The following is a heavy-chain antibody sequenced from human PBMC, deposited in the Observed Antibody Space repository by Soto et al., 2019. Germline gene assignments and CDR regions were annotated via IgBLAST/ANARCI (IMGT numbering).Heavy chain of an antibody. J-gene: IGHJ5*02. CDR2: IYHSGST. CDR3: ARTPDR. V-gene: IGHV4-30-2*01. CDR1: GGSISSGGYS. Sequence: SETLSLTCAVSGGSISSGGYSWSWIRQPPGKGLEWIGYIYHSGSTYYNPSLKSRVTISVDRPKNQFSLKLSSVTAADTAVYYCARTPDRWGQGTLVTVSS.